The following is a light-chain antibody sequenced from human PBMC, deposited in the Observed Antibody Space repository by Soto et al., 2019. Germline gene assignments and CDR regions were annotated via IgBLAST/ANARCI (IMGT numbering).Light chain of an antibody. J-gene: IGKJ2*01. V-gene: IGKV1-5*03. CDR3: QQYNSYSFT. CDR1: QSIRSW. Sequence: DIQMTQSPSTLSASIGDRVTITCRASQSIRSWLAWYQQKPGKTPKLLISKASILETGVPSRFSGSGSGTEFTLTISSLQPDDFATYYCQQYNSYSFTFGQGTKLEIK. CDR2: KAS.